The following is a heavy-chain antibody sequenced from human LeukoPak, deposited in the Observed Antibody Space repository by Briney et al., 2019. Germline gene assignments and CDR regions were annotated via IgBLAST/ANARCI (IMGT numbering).Heavy chain of an antibody. CDR3: ARDLYRIVVVPHYFDY. CDR2: IKHDGSEK. Sequence: GGSLRLSCAASGFTFSRFWMTWVRQAPGKGLEWVANIKHDGSEKYYVDSVKGRFTISRDNAKNSLYLQMNSLRAEDTAVYYCARDLYRIVVVPHYFDYWGQGTLVTVSS. CDR1: GFTFSRFW. J-gene: IGHJ4*02. D-gene: IGHD3-22*01. V-gene: IGHV3-7*01.